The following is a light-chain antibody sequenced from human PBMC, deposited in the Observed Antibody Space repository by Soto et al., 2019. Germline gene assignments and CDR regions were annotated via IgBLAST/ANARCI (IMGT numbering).Light chain of an antibody. Sequence: QLVLTQSPSASASLGASVKLTCTLSSGHSNYAIAWHQQQPEKGPRYLMKLNSDGSHSKGDGIPERFSGSSSGAERYLTISSLQSEDEADYYCQTWGTGLYVVFGGGTKLTVL. V-gene: IGLV4-69*01. J-gene: IGLJ2*01. CDR1: SGHSNYA. CDR2: LNSDGSH. CDR3: QTWGTGLYVV.